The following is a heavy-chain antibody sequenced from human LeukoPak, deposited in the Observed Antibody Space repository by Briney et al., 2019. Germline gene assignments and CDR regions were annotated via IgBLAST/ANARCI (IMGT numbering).Heavy chain of an antibody. V-gene: IGHV3-21*01. CDR1: EFSLSNYW. D-gene: IGHD6-19*01. Sequence: PGGSLRLSCEASEFSLSNYWMSWVRQAPGKGLQWVSSISSSGDYKYYADSVKGRFTMSRDNAKNSLYLQMNSLRADDTAVYYCARDSDSSGWLDYYMDVWGKGTTVTISS. J-gene: IGHJ6*03. CDR2: ISSSGDYK. CDR3: ARDSDSSGWLDYYMDV.